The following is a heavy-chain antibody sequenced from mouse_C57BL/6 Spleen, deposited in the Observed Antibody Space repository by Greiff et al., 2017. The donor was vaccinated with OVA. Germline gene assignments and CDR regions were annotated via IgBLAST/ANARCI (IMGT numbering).Heavy chain of an antibody. CDR1: GYTFTSYW. D-gene: IGHD2-5*01. Sequence: QVQLKQPGAELVKPGASVKLSCKASGYTFTSYWMHWVKLRPGQGLELIGMIHPNSGSTNYNEKFKSKATLTVDKSSSTAYMQLSSLTSEDSAVCYCARGGYSNAWFAYWGQGTLVTVSA. J-gene: IGHJ3*01. CDR2: IHPNSGST. CDR3: ARGGYSNAWFAY. V-gene: IGHV1-64*01.